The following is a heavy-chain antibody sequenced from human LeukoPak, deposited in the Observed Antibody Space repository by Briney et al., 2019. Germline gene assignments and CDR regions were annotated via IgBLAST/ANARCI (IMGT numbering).Heavy chain of an antibody. CDR1: GGSISTYY. CDR2: IYYSGSI. D-gene: IGHD3-22*01. CDR3: ASSYYDGNPPNSRSAFDI. J-gene: IGHJ3*02. V-gene: IGHV4-59*01. Sequence: SETLSLTCTVSGGSISTYYWSWIRQPPGKELEWIGYIYYSGSINYNPSLKGRVTISLDTSKNQFSLKLSSVTAADTAVYYCASSYYDGNPPNSRSAFDIWGQGTMVTVSS.